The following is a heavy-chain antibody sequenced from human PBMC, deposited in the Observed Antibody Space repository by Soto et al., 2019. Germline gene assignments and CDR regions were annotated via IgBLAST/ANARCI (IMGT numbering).Heavy chain of an antibody. D-gene: IGHD3-10*01. CDR1: GFSFRNFA. CDR2: VTSSGGGT. V-gene: IGHV3-23*01. J-gene: IGHJ4*02. CDR3: VKGYGPGSYYDY. Sequence: EEHLSEYGGGLVQPGGSLRLSCAASGFSFRNFAMGWVRQAPGKGLEWVSSVTSSGGGTYYADSVKGRFTISRDNSKSTLNLQMNSLRPEDTAMYYCVKGYGPGSYYDYWGQGTLVTVSS.